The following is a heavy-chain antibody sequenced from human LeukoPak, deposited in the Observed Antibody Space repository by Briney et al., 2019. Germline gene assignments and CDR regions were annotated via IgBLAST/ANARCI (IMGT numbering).Heavy chain of an antibody. J-gene: IGHJ4*02. CDR2: ISYNSDTI. Sequence: GGSLRLSCAASGFTFDDYAIHWVRQAPGKGLEWVSAISYNSDTIRYAESVKCRFTISRDNAKKFLYLQMNSLRAEDTALYYCANDKGQWLSLYYFDNWGQGTLVTVSS. V-gene: IGHV3-9*01. CDR1: GFTFDDYA. D-gene: IGHD6-19*01. CDR3: ANDKGQWLSLYYFDN.